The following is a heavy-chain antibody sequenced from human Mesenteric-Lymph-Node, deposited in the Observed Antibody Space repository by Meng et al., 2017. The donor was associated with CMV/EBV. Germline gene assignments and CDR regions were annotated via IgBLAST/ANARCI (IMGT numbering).Heavy chain of an antibody. CDR2: IIPILGIA. CDR3: ACGIAAAGCRWFDP. V-gene: IGHV1-69*02. J-gene: IGHJ5*02. D-gene: IGHD6-13*01. Sequence: QVTLVQSGAGVKKPGSSVKVPCKASGATFSSYTISSVRQGPGQGLEWMGRIIPILGIANYAQNFQGIVTIAADKSTSTAYMELSSLRSEDTAVYYCACGIAAAGCRWFDPWGQGTLVTVSS. CDR1: GATFSSYT.